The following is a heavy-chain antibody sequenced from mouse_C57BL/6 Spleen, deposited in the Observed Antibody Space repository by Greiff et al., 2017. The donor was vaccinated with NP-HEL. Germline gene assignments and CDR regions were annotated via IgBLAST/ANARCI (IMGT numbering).Heavy chain of an antibody. D-gene: IGHD4-1*01. CDR1: GYAFSSSW. CDR2: IYPGDGDT. V-gene: IGHV1-82*01. CDR3: ARTTGNYAMDY. Sequence: QVQLQQSGPELVKPGASVKISCKASGYAFSSSWMNWVKQRPGKGLEWIGRIYPGDGDTNYNGKFKGKATLTADKSSSTAYMQLSSLTSEDSAVYFCARTTGNYAMDYWGQGTSVTVSS. J-gene: IGHJ4*01.